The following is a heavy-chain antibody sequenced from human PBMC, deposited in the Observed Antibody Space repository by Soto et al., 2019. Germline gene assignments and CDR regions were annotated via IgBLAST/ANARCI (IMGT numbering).Heavy chain of an antibody. CDR3: ASLKGDYSSGWYEGHWFDP. D-gene: IGHD6-19*01. V-gene: IGHV4-59*01. J-gene: IGHJ5*02. CDR2: IYYSGST. Sequence: PSETLSLTCTVSGGSISSYYWSWIRQPPGKGLEWIGYIYYSGSTNYNPSLKSRVTISVDTSKNQFSLKLSSVTAADTAVYYCASLKGDYSSGWYEGHWFDPWGQGTLVTVSS. CDR1: GGSISSYY.